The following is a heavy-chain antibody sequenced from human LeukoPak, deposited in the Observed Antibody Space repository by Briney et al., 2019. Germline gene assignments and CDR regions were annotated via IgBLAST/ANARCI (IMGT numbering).Heavy chain of an antibody. V-gene: IGHV3-23*01. D-gene: IGHD5-18*01. Sequence: PGGSLRLSCAASGFTFNNYALTWVRQAPGKGLEWVSSISNTGISTYYADSVKGRFTISRDNSKNTLYLQMNSLRAEDTAVYYCAKAGRGEYSYGHYFDYWGQGTLVTVSS. CDR3: AKAGRGEYSYGHYFDY. CDR2: ISNTGIST. CDR1: GFTFNNYA. J-gene: IGHJ4*02.